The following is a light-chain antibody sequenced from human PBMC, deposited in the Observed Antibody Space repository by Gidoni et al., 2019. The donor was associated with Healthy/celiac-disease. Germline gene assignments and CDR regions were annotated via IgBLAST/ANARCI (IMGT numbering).Light chain of an antibody. CDR3: QQSYNMPRT. CDR1: QTIRTY. CDR2: AAS. J-gene: IGKJ1*01. Sequence: IQMTQSTSSLSASVGDRVTITCRASQTIRTYLNWYQQRPGEPPKLLVYAASSLQRGGPSRLSATKSGTDFTLTNNCLQPEDFATDYCQQSYNMPRTFXXXTKVEV. V-gene: IGKV1-39*01.